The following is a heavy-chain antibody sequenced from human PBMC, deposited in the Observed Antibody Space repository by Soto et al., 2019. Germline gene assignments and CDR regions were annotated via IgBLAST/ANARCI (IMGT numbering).Heavy chain of an antibody. D-gene: IGHD3-22*01. CDR1: GFTFSSYG. CDR2: ISYDGSNK. Sequence: SGGSLRLSCAASGFTFSSYGMHWVRQAPGKGLEWVAVISYDGSNKYYADSVKGRFTISRDNSKNTLYLQMNSLRAEDTAVYYCAKDRVVVVRGAYFDYWGQGTLVTVSS. V-gene: IGHV3-30*18. J-gene: IGHJ4*02. CDR3: AKDRVVVVRGAYFDY.